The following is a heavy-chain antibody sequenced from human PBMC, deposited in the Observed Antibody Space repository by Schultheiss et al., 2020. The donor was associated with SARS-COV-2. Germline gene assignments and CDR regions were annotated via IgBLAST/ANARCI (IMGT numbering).Heavy chain of an antibody. J-gene: IGHJ4*02. CDR2: IYPGDSDT. D-gene: IGHD3-9*01. V-gene: IGHV5-51*01. CDR3: ARRSRKYYDILTGLSGRGFDY. Sequence: GESLKISCKGSGYSFTSYWIGWVRQMPGKGLEWMGIIYPGDSDTRYSPSFQGQVTISADKSISTAYLQWSSLKASDTAMYYCARRSRKYYDILTGLSGRGFDYWGQGTLVTVS. CDR1: GYSFTSYW.